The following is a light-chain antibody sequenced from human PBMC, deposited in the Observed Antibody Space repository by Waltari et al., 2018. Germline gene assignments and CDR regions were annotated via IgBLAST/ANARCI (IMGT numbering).Light chain of an antibody. V-gene: IGLV2-8*01. CDR2: DVS. Sequence: QSALTQPPSASGSPGQSVTISCTGTPGDIGGYKFVSWFHQHPGNAPKLVIYDVSERPPGVPVCFSASKSGSTAALTVAGLQAEDVADYFCSVYGGNINLFFGGGTTLTV. CDR3: SVYGGNINLF. J-gene: IGLJ2*01. CDR1: PGDIGGYKF.